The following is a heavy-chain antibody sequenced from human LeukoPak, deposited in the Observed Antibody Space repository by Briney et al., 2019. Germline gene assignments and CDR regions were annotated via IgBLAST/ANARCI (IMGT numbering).Heavy chain of an antibody. CDR1: GYTFNTYG. V-gene: IGHV1-18*01. Sequence: ASVKVSCKPSGYTFNTYGITWVRQAPGQGLEWMGWISPYNGNTNYAQKFQGRVTMTTDTSTSTAYMELRSLRSDDTAVYYCAREPFWSGYYRIDYWGQGTLVTVSS. D-gene: IGHD3-3*01. CDR3: AREPFWSGYYRIDY. J-gene: IGHJ4*02. CDR2: ISPYNGNT.